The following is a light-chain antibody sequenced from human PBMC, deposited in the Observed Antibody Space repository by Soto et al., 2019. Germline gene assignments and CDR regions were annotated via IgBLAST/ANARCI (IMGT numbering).Light chain of an antibody. CDR3: LQGTHWPTT. J-gene: IGKJ2*01. V-gene: IGKV2-30*01. Sequence: DVVMTQSPLSLPVTLGQPASISCSSSQSLVYSDGTTYLSWFQQTPGQSPRRLISKLSSPDSGVPDRFSGSGSVTDLQLNISRVGAEDVGVYYLLQGTHWPTTFGHGTKLEIK. CDR1: QSLVYSDGTTY. CDR2: KLS.